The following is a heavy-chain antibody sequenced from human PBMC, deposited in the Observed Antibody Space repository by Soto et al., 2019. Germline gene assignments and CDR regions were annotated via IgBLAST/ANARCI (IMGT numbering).Heavy chain of an antibody. D-gene: IGHD2-2*01. J-gene: IGHJ6*02. CDR1: GGTFSSYA. CDR3: ARWRGEYCRSTSCYRSRTYSYYYGMDV. V-gene: IGHV1-69*06. CDR2: IITIFGTA. Sequence: VQLVQSGAEVKKPGSSVKVSCKASGGTFSSYAISWVRQAPGQGLEWMGGIITIFGTANYAQKFQGSVTITADKSTSTVNMELSSLRSEVTAVYCCARWRGEYCRSTSCYRSRTYSYYYGMDVCSQGTTVTVCS.